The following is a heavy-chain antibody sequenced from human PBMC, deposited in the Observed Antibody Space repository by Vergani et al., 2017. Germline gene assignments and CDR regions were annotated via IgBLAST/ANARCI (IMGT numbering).Heavy chain of an antibody. CDR3: AKGGLFCSSTSCFYYYFDY. CDR1: GFTFSSYA. D-gene: IGHD2-2*01. Sequence: EVQLLESGGGLVQPGGSLRLSCAASGFTFSSYAMSWVRQAPGKGLEWVSAISGSGGSTYYADPVKGRFTISRDNCKNTLYLQMNSLRAEDTAVYYCAKGGLFCSSTSCFYYYFDYWGQGTLVTVSS. J-gene: IGHJ4*02. CDR2: ISGSGGST. V-gene: IGHV3-23*01.